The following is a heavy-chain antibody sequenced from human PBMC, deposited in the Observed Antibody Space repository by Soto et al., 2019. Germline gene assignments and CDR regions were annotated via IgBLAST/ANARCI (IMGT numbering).Heavy chain of an antibody. CDR2: IIPIFGTA. Sequence: QVQLVQSGAEVKKPGSSVKVSCKASGGTFSTYAISWVRQAPGQGLEWMGGIIPIFGTANYAQKFQGRVTITADKSTSTAYMELSSLRSEDTALYYCARDGRTLDTAMVIPFDYWGQGTLVTVSS. J-gene: IGHJ4*02. D-gene: IGHD5-18*01. CDR1: GGTFSTYA. V-gene: IGHV1-69*06. CDR3: ARDGRTLDTAMVIPFDY.